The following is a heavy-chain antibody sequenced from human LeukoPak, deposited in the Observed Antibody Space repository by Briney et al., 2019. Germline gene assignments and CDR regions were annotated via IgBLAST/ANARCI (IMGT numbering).Heavy chain of an antibody. CDR3: ARDRATYSSSSGHWFDP. Sequence: PGGSLRLSCAASGFTFDDYGMSWVRQAPGKGLEWVSGINWNGGSTGYADSVKGRFTIPRDNAKNSLYLQMNSLRAEDTALYYCARDRATYSSSSGHWFDPWGQGTLVTVSS. CDR1: GFTFDDYG. CDR2: INWNGGST. V-gene: IGHV3-20*04. D-gene: IGHD6-6*01. J-gene: IGHJ5*02.